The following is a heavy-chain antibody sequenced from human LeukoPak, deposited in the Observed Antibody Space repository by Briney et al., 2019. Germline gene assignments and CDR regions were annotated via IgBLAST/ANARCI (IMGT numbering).Heavy chain of an antibody. Sequence: GESLKISCKGSGYSFTSYWIGWVRQMPGKGLEWMGIIYPGDSDTRYSPSFQGQVTISADKSISTAYLRWSSLKASDTAMYYCARPHPGIAAAGTLPVDYWGQGTLVTVSS. CDR3: ARPHPGIAAAGTLPVDY. J-gene: IGHJ4*02. V-gene: IGHV5-51*01. CDR2: IYPGDSDT. CDR1: GYSFTSYW. D-gene: IGHD6-13*01.